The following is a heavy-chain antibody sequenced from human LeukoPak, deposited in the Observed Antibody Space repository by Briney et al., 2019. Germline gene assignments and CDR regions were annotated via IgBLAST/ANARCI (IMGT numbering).Heavy chain of an antibody. CDR2: ISWNSGSI. V-gene: IGHV3-9*02. CDR3: AKGCGGDYDCFQH. CDR1: GFTSDDYA. J-gene: IGHJ1*01. D-gene: IGHD2-21*02. Sequence: GGSLRLSCAASGFTSDDYAMHWVRQAPGKGLEWASGISWNSGSIGYADSVKGRFTISRDNAKNSLYLQMNSLRAEDTALYYCAKGCGGDYDCFQHWGQGTLVTVSS.